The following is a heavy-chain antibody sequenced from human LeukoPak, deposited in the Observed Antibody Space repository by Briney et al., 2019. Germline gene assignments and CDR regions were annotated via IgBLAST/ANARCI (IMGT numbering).Heavy chain of an antibody. V-gene: IGHV3-48*01. CDR1: GFTFSSYS. CDR2: ISSSSTI. CDR3: ARAMYYYESSGPNY. J-gene: IGHJ4*02. D-gene: IGHD3-22*01. Sequence: PGGSLRLSCAASGFTFSSYSMNWVRQAPGEGLEWVSYISSSSTIYYADSVKGRFTISRDNAKNSLYLQMNSLRAEDTAVYYCARAMYYYESSGPNYWGQGTLVTVSS.